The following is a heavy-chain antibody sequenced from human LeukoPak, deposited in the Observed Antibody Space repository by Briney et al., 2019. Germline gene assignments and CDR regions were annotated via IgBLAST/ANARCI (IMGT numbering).Heavy chain of an antibody. CDR2: IFYSGRT. CDR3: ARDILATSIAAPYY. Sequence: SETLSLTCAVYGGSFSRYYWTWIRQPPGKGLEWIGSIFYSGRTYYNPSLKSRVTMSVDTSKNQFSLRLSSVNAADTAVYYRARDILATSIAAPYYWGQGTLVTVSS. D-gene: IGHD6-13*01. J-gene: IGHJ4*02. CDR1: GGSFSRYY. V-gene: IGHV4-34*12.